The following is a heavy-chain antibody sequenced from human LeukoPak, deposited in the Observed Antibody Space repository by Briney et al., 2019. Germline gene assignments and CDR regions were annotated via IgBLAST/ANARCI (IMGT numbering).Heavy chain of an antibody. CDR2: INPNSGGT. V-gene: IGHV1-2*02. J-gene: IGHJ3*02. Sequence: ASVKVSCKASAYTFTGYYMHWVRQVPGQGLEWMGWINPNSGGTNYAQKFQGRVTMTRDTSISTAYMELSRLRSDDTAVYYCARVGPYCSSTSCYWGAFDIWGQGTMVTVSS. D-gene: IGHD2-2*01. CDR1: AYTFTGYY. CDR3: ARVGPYCSSTSCYWGAFDI.